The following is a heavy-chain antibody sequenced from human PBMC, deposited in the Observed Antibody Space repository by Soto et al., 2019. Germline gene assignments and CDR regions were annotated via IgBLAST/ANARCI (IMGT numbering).Heavy chain of an antibody. J-gene: IGHJ4*02. D-gene: IGHD1-26*01. V-gene: IGHV5-51*01. CDR1: GYSFTSYW. CDR3: ARITLVGATTWHFDY. CDR2: IYPGDSDT. Sequence: ESLKISCKGSGYSFTSYWIGWVRQMPGKGLEWMGIIYPGDSDTRYSPSFQGQVTISADKSISTAYLQWSSLKASDTAMYYCARITLVGATTWHFDYWGQGNLVTVSS.